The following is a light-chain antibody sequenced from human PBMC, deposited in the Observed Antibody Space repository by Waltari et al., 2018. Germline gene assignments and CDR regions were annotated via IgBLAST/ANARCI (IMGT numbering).Light chain of an antibody. CDR1: SSDVGCYNY. CDR2: DVS. CDR3: CSYAGSSTWV. V-gene: IGLV2-23*02. J-gene: IGLJ3*02. Sequence: QSALTQPASVSGSPGQSITISRTGTSSDVGCYNYVSWYQQHPGKAPKLMLYDVSKRPSGVSNRCSGSKSGNTASLTISGLQAEDEADYYCCSYAGSSTWVFGGGTKLTVL.